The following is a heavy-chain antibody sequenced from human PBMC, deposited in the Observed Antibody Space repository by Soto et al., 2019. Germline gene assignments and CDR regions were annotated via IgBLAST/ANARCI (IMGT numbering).Heavy chain of an antibody. J-gene: IGHJ6*03. CDR2: ISAYNGNT. Sequence: ASVKIACKASGCAFTSYGISWVRQAPGQGLEWMGWISAYNGNTNYAQKLQGRVTMTTDTSTSTAYMELRSLRSDDTAVYYCARAFHGDYYMDVWGKGTTVTVSS. CDR1: GCAFTSYG. D-gene: IGHD4-17*01. CDR3: ARAFHGDYYMDV. V-gene: IGHV1-18*01.